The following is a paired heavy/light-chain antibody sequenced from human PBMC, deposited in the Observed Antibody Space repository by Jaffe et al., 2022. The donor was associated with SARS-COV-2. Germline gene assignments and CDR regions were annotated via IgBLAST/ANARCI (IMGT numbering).Light chain of an antibody. V-gene: IGLV2-14*01. J-gene: IGLJ2*01. CDR1: SSDVGGYNY. CDR2: DVN. Sequence: QSALTQSASVSGSPGQSITISCTGTSSDVGGYNYVSWYQQHPGKAPKLMIYDVNNRPSGVSNRFSGSKSGNTASLTISGLQAEDEADYYCSSYTTSSTVVFGGGTKLTVL. CDR3: SSYTTSSTVV.
Heavy chain of an antibody. CDR1: GGSFSGHY. CDR2: IYHSGST. CDR3: ARADKWIHLHIPTGYFDP. D-gene: IGHD5-18*01. Sequence: QVQLQQWGAGLLKPSETLSLTCGVYGGSFSGHYWSWIRQPPGKGLEWIGEIYHSGSTNYNPSLMSRVTMSVDTSKNQFSLKLSSVTAADTAVYYCARADKWIHLHIPTGYFDPWGQGTLVTVSS. V-gene: IGHV4-34*01. J-gene: IGHJ5*02.